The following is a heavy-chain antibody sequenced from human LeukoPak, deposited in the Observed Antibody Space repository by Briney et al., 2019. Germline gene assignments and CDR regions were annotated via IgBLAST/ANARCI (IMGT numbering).Heavy chain of an antibody. Sequence: SETLSLTCTVSGGSISSYYWCWIRQPPGKGLEWIGYIYYSGRTNYNPSLKSRVTISADTSKYQFSLKLTSVTAADTAVYYCARARGYAYGYDWGQGTLVTVSS. CDR1: GGSISSYY. CDR3: ARARGYAYGYD. J-gene: IGHJ4*02. CDR2: IYYSGRT. D-gene: IGHD5-18*01. V-gene: IGHV4-59*01.